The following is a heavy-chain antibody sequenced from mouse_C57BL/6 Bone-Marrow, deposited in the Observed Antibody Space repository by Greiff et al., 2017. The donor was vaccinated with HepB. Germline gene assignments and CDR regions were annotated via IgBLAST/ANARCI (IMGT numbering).Heavy chain of an antibody. Sequence: EVKLMESGEGLVKPGGSLKLSCAASGFTFSSYAMSWVRQTPEKRLEWVAYISSGGDYIYYADTVKGRFTISRDNARNTLYLQMSSLKSEDTAMYYCTRESDYDNYWGQGTTLTVSS. D-gene: IGHD2-4*01. V-gene: IGHV5-9-1*02. J-gene: IGHJ2*01. CDR1: GFTFSSYA. CDR2: ISSGGDYI. CDR3: TRESDYDNY.